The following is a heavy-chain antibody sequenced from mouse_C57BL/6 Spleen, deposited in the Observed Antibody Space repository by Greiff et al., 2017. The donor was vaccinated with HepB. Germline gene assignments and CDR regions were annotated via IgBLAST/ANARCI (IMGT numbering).Heavy chain of an antibody. Sequence: EVKLVESGPGMVKPSQSLSLTCTVTGYSITSGYDWHWIRHFPGNKLEWMGYISYSGSTNYNPSLKSRISITHDTSKNHFFLKLNSVTTEDTATYYCAKTGDYDYLYYAMDYWGQGTSVTVSS. D-gene: IGHD2-4*01. CDR1: GYSITSGYD. CDR3: AKTGDYDYLYYAMDY. J-gene: IGHJ4*01. CDR2: ISYSGST. V-gene: IGHV3-1*01.